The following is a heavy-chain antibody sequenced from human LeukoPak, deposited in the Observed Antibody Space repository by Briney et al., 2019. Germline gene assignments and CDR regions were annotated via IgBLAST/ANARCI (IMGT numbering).Heavy chain of an antibody. D-gene: IGHD2/OR15-2a*01. CDR2: ISSSGSII. CDR1: GITFSSYS. CDR3: ARHFNPYNSDSKPLDY. V-gene: IGHV3-48*01. Sequence: GGSLRLSSAASGITFSSYSLNWVRQAPGKGLEWVSYISSSGSIIYYADSMKGRFTISRDNSKNTLYLQMDSLKAEDTAVYYCARHFNPYNSDSKPLDYWGQGTLVIVSS. J-gene: IGHJ4*02.